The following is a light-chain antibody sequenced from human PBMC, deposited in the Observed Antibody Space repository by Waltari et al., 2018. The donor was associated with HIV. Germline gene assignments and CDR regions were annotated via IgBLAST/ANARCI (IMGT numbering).Light chain of an antibody. Sequence: DIVMTQSPDSLAVSLGERATINCKSSQSVLYSSHNKNYLAWYQQKPGQPPKLLIYWASTREARVPDRFSGSGSGTDFTLTISSLQAEDVAVYYCQQYYSTPYTFGQGTKLELK. CDR2: WAS. V-gene: IGKV4-1*01. CDR3: QQYYSTPYT. CDR1: QSVLYSSHNKNY. J-gene: IGKJ2*01.